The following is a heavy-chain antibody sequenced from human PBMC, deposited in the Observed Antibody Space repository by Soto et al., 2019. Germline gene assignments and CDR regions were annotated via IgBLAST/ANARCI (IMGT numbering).Heavy chain of an antibody. J-gene: IGHJ6*03. Sequence: QVQLQESGPGLVKPSETLSLTCTVSGGSISSYYWSWIRQPPGKGLEWIGYIYYSGSTNYNHALKSRDTIAVDTSKNQFSLKLRSVTAADTAVYYCARIPDDGDYVLDDYYYYMDVWGKGTTVTVSS. CDR2: IYYSGST. V-gene: IGHV4-59*08. CDR1: GGSISSYY. CDR3: ARIPDDGDYVLDDYYYYMDV. D-gene: IGHD4-17*01.